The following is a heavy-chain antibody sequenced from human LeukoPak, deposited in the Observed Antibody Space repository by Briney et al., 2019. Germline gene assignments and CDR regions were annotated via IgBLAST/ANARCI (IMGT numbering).Heavy chain of an antibody. Sequence: QPGGSLRLSCAASGFTFSSYWMTWVRQAPGKGLEWVANIKQDGSEKYYVDSVRGRFTISRDNAKNSLYLQVNSLRVEDTGVYYCARDQSWSSYYWGQGTLVIVSS. D-gene: IGHD3-3*01. J-gene: IGHJ4*02. V-gene: IGHV3-7*01. CDR3: ARDQSWSSYY. CDR2: IKQDGSEK. CDR1: GFTFSSYW.